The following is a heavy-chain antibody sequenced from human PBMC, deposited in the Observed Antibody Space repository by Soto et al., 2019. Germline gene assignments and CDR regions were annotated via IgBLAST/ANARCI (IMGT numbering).Heavy chain of an antibody. CDR1: GYTFTNYA. V-gene: IGHV1-3*01. CDR3: ARPLGHCNSMGCWNAFDI. D-gene: IGHD2-2*01. CDR2: INAGTGDT. J-gene: IGHJ3*02. Sequence: QVQLVQSGAEVKKPGASVKVSCKASGYTFTNYAVHWVRQAPGQRLEWMGWINAGTGDTEYSQKFQGRVTVTRDTSASTADMELSSLRSEDTAVYFCARPLGHCNSMGCWNAFDIWGQGTMVTVSS.